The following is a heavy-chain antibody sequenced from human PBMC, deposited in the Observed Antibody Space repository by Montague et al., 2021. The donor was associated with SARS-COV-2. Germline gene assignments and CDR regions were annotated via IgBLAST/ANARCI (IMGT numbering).Heavy chain of an antibody. CDR2: ISWNSGSI. D-gene: IGHD3-10*01. Sequence: SLSLSCAASGFTFDNYAMHWVRQAPGKGLEWVSGISWNSGSIGYADSVKGRFTISRDNAKNSLYLQMNSLRAEDTALYYCAKDGSALLWFGASNGFDPWGQGTLVTVSS. J-gene: IGHJ5*02. CDR3: AKDGSALLWFGASNGFDP. V-gene: IGHV3-9*01. CDR1: GFTFDNYA.